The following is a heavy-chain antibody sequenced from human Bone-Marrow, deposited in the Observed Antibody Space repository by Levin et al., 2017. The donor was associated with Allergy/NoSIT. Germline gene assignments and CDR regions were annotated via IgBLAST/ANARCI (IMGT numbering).Heavy chain of an antibody. CDR3: AKGSTVSKSGWFDP. CDR1: GFTFSSYG. Sequence: GGSLRLSCAASGFTFSSYGMHWVRQAPGKGLEWVAVISSDGTNKYYGDSVKGRFTISRDNSKNTLFLQMNSLRPEDTAVYFCAKGSTVSKSGWFDPWGQGSLVTVSS. CDR2: ISSDGTNK. D-gene: IGHD4-17*01. V-gene: IGHV3-30*18. J-gene: IGHJ5*02.